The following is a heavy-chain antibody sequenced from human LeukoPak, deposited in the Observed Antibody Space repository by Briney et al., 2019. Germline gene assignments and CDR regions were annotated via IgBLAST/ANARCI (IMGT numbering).Heavy chain of an antibody. V-gene: IGHV1-2*02. CDR2: INPNSGGT. CDR1: GYTFTGYY. CDR3: ARLGYCSGGSCPTSYYNWFDP. D-gene: IGHD2-15*01. Sequence: ASVKVSCKASGYTFTGYYMHWVRQAPGQGLEWMGWINPNSGGTNYAQKFQGRVTMTRDTPISTAYMELSRLRSDDTAVYYCARLGYCSGGSCPTSYYNWFDPWGQGTLVTVSS. J-gene: IGHJ5*02.